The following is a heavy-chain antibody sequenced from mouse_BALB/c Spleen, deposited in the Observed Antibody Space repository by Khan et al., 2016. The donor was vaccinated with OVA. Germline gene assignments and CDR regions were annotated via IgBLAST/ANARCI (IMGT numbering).Heavy chain of an antibody. J-gene: IGHJ2*01. D-gene: IGHD1-1*01. CDR1: GYSFTGYF. CDR3: TRIYGSDCDY. Sequence: EVQLQQSGPELVKPGASVKISCKASGYSFTGYFMSWVMQSHGKSLEWIGRINPHIGETLYNQKFKGKATLTVDESSSTAHMELRSLASEDSAVYYCTRIYGSDCDYWGQGTPLTVSS. CDR2: INPHIGET. V-gene: IGHV1-20*02.